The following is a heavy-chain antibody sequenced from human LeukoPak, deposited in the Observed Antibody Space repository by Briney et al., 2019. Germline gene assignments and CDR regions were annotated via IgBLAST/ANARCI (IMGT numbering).Heavy chain of an antibody. CDR2: ISYDGSNK. J-gene: IGHJ4*02. Sequence: GRSLRLSCAASGFTFSSYAMHWVRQAPGKGLEWVAVISYDGSNKYYAGSVMGRFTISRDNSKNTLYLQMNSLRAEDTAVYYCARDQKAAAGGGFGYWGQGTLVTVSS. CDR1: GFTFSSYA. D-gene: IGHD6-13*01. V-gene: IGHV3-30-3*01. CDR3: ARDQKAAAGGGFGY.